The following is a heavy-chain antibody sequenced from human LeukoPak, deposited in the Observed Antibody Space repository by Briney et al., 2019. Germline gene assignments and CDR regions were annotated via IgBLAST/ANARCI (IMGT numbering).Heavy chain of an antibody. D-gene: IGHD3-22*01. CDR3: AKKSGYIMDV. CDR1: GFTFSSYA. V-gene: IGHV3-23*01. Sequence: PGGSLTLSCAASGFTFSSYAMNWPPQAPGKGLEWVSGISDSGGSTYYADSVKGRFTISRDNSKNTLDLQMNGLRGEDAAVYYCAKKSGYIMDVWGKGTTVTVSS. J-gene: IGHJ6*03. CDR2: ISDSGGST.